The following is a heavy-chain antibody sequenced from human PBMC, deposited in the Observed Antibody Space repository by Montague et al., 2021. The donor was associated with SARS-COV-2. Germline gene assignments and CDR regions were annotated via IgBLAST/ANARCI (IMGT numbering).Heavy chain of an antibody. J-gene: IGHJ6*03. CDR1: GESFSGHY. V-gene: IGHV4-34*01. CDR3: ARGRIELSMIVVVMTGASYYMDV. CDR2: IYHTGST. Sequence: SETLSLTCAVYGESFSGHYWTWIRQPPGKGLERIGEIYHTGSTNYNPSLKSRVTISVDASKNQFSLKLRSVTAADTAAYYCARGRIELSMIVVVMTGASYYMDVWGKGTTVTVPS. D-gene: IGHD3-22*01.